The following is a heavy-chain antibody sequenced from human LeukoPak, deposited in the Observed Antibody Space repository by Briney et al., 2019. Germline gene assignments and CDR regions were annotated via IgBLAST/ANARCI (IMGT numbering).Heavy chain of an antibody. J-gene: IGHJ6*02. Sequence: ASVKVSCKASGYTFTSYGISWVRQAPGQGLEWMGWISAYNGNTNYAQKLQGRVTMTTDTSTSTAYMELRSLRSDDTAVYYCARIYLGYCSSTSCPKYYYYGMDVWGQGTTVTVSS. CDR2: ISAYNGNT. CDR3: ARIYLGYCSSTSCPKYYYYGMDV. D-gene: IGHD2-2*01. V-gene: IGHV1-18*01. CDR1: GYTFTSYG.